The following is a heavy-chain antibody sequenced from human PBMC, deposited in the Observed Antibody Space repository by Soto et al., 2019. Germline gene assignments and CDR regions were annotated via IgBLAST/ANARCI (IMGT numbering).Heavy chain of an antibody. V-gene: IGHV5-51*01. J-gene: IGHJ4*02. Sequence: KASGYIIKNYWIGWVRQMPGQGLEWMGIIFPDDSDTRYSPSFQGHVTISVDKSISTAYVQWSSLKASDSAIYYCFRGGVTSRTFDYWGQGTLVTVSS. CDR3: FRGGVTSRTFDY. D-gene: IGHD3-16*01. CDR1: GYIIKNYW. CDR2: IFPDDSDT.